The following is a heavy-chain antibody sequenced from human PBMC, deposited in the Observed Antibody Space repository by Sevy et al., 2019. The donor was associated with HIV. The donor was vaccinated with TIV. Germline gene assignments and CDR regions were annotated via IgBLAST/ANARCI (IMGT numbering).Heavy chain of an antibody. J-gene: IGHJ4*02. CDR1: GFIFSDYY. V-gene: IGHV3-11*01. D-gene: IGHD1-1*01. Sequence: GGSLRLSCAASGFIFSDYYMSWIRQSPGEGLEWISYIRSSGHNEFYSDSVKGRFTIFSDNAKKSLYLQMNNLKDEDTVVYYCVRGPQATPQIGTSNWSSFDFWGQGSLVTVSS. CDR2: IRSSGHNE. CDR3: VRGPQATPQIGTSNWSSFDF.